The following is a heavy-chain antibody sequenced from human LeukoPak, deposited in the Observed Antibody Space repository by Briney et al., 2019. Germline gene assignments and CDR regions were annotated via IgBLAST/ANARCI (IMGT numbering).Heavy chain of an antibody. J-gene: IGHJ5*02. Sequence: ASVKVSCKASGYIFTSYAMHWVRQAPGQRLEWMGWINAGNGNTKYSQKFQGRVTITRDTSASTAYMELSSLRSEDTAVYYCARDLSPHPPPDYSANWFDPWGQGTLVTVSS. CDR3: ARDLSPHPPPDYSANWFDP. D-gene: IGHD4-11*01. CDR2: INAGNGNT. CDR1: GYIFTSYA. V-gene: IGHV1-3*01.